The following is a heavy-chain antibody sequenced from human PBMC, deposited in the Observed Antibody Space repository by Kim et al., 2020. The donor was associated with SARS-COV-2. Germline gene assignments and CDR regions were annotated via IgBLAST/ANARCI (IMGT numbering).Heavy chain of an antibody. Sequence: SETLSLTCAVYGGSFSGYYWSWIRQPPGKGLEWIGEINHSGSTNYNPSLKSRVTISVDTSKNQFSLKLSSVTAADTAVYYCARGTQTSTLPKNWGQGTLVTVSS. J-gene: IGHJ4*02. V-gene: IGHV4-34*01. CDR2: INHSGST. CDR3: ARGTQTSTLPKN. CDR1: GGSFSGYY.